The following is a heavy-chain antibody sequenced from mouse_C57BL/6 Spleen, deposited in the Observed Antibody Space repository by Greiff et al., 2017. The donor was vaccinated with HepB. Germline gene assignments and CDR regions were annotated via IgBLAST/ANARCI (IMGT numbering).Heavy chain of an antibody. CDR2: IYPGRGST. Sequence: QVQLQQPGAELVKPGASVKMSCKASGYTFTSYWITWVKQRPGQGLEWIGDIYPGRGSTNYNEKFKSKATLTVDTSSSTAYMQRSSLTSEDSAVYYCARHGSRANYAMDYWGQGTSVTVSS. CDR3: ARHGSRANYAMDY. V-gene: IGHV1-55*01. D-gene: IGHD1-1*01. J-gene: IGHJ4*01. CDR1: GYTFTSYW.